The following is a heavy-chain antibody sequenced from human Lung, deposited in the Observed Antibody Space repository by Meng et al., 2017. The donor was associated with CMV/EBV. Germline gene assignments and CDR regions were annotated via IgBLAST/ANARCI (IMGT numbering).Heavy chain of an antibody. CDR2: ISSSSSYI. V-gene: IGHV3-21*01. Sequence: GEXXKISCAASGFTFSSYSMNWVRQAPGKGLEWVSSISSSSSYIYYADSVKGRFTISRDNAKNSLYLQMNSLRAEDTAVYYCAREGGRAGTPGSYYYGMDVWXQGTGVTVSS. CDR1: GFTFSSYS. CDR3: AREGGRAGTPGSYYYGMDV. D-gene: IGHD1-1*01. J-gene: IGHJ6*02.